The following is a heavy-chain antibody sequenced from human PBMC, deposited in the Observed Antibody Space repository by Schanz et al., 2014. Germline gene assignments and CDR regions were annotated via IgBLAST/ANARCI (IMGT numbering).Heavy chain of an antibody. CDR2: ISSSSGTI. CDR3: ARDLSSLIQGDV. D-gene: IGHD2-2*01. V-gene: IGHV3-48*01. Sequence: VQLVESGGDLVKPGGSLRLSCEASGFTFSNYGMNWVRQAPEKGLEWVSYISSSSGTIYYADSVKGRFTISRDNAKNLLYLQMSGLRAEDTAVYFCARDLSSLIQGDVWGKGTTVTVSS. CDR1: GFTFSNYG. J-gene: IGHJ6*04.